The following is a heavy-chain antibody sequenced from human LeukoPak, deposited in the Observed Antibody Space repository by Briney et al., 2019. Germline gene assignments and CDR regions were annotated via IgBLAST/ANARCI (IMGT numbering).Heavy chain of an antibody. D-gene: IGHD3-22*01. CDR3: AKGLYHYDSSGYPS. J-gene: IGHJ5*02. Sequence: SLRLSCAASGFTFSSYGMHWVRQAPGKGLEWVAFIRYDGSNTYYADSVKGRITISRDNSKNMLYLEMNSLRAEDTAVYYCAKGLYHYDSSGYPSWGQGTLVTVSS. V-gene: IGHV3-30*02. CDR1: GFTFSSYG. CDR2: IRYDGSNT.